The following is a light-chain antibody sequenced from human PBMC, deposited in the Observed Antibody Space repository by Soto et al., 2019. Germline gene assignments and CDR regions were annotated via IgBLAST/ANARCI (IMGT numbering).Light chain of an antibody. V-gene: IGKV1-8*01. CDR1: QGISSY. CDR3: QQYYSYPPT. CDR2: AAS. Sequence: IQMTQSPTSVSASTGDRVTITCRASQGISSYLAWYQQKPGKAPKLLIYAASTLQSGVPSRFSGSGSGTDFTLTISCLQSEDFATYYCQQYYSYPPTFGQGTKVDIK. J-gene: IGKJ1*01.